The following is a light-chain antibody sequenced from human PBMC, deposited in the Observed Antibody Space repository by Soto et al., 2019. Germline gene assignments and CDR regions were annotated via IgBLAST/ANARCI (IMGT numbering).Light chain of an antibody. J-gene: IGKJ1*01. CDR3: QHYNNYSPT. Sequence: DIQMTKSPSTLSASVGDRVTIACRASQSISSWLAWYQQKPGKAPKVLIYKASSLESGVPSRFSGSGSGTEFTLTISSLQPDDFATYYFQHYNNYSPTFGQGTKVDI. CDR1: QSISSW. V-gene: IGKV1-5*03. CDR2: KAS.